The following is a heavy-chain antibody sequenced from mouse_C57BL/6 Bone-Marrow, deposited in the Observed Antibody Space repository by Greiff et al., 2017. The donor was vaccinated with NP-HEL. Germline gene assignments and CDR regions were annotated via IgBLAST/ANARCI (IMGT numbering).Heavy chain of an antibody. Sequence: ESGPGLVKPSQSLSLTCSVTGYSITSGYYWNWIRQFPGNKLEWMGYISYDGSNNYNPSLKNRISITRDTSKNQFFLKLNSVTTEDTATYYCAEDGYPWGQGTLVTVSA. D-gene: IGHD2-3*01. J-gene: IGHJ3*01. CDR1: GYSITSGYY. V-gene: IGHV3-6*01. CDR3: AEDGYP. CDR2: ISYDGSN.